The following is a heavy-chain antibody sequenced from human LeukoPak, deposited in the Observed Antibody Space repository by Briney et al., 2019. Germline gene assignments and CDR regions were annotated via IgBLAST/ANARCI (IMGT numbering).Heavy chain of an antibody. J-gene: IGHJ4*02. CDR1: GGSISSYY. CDR2: IYYSGTT. D-gene: IGHD6-6*01. V-gene: IGHV4-59*01. CDR3: AGGIAARIFDY. Sequence: SETLSLTCTVSGGSISSYYWSWIRQPLGKGLEWIGYIYYSGTTNYNPSLKSRVTISIDTSKNQFSLKLSSVTAADTAVYYCAGGIAARIFDYWGQGTLVTVSS.